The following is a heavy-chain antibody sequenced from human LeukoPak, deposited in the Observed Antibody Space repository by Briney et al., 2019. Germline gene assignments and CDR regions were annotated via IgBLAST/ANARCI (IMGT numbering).Heavy chain of an antibody. CDR3: ARWVVAATMPWSDP. CDR2: IYYGGST. J-gene: IGHJ5*02. V-gene: IGHV4-59*01. D-gene: IGHD2-15*01. CDR1: GVSISSYY. Sequence: SETLSLTCTVSGVSISSYYWSWIRQPPGKGLEWIGYIYYGGSTNYNPSLKSRVTISVDTSKNQFSLKLSSVTAADTAVYYCARWVVAATMPWSDPWGQGTLVTVSS.